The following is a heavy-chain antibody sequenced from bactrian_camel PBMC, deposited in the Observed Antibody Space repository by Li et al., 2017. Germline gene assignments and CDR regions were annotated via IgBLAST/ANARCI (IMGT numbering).Heavy chain of an antibody. CDR2: IDSDGAS. CDR3: AADSGEWCFNVEQYGY. J-gene: IGHJ6*01. CDR1: GDRESSDC. Sequence: HVQLVESGGGSVQTGGSLRLSCIASGDRESSDCMGWFRLAPGKERGGVAAIDSDGASDYADSVKGRFAISKDTAKNTLYLQMNNLKEEDTAVYYCAADSGEWCFNVEQYGYGGQGTQVTVS. V-gene: IGHV3S53*01. D-gene: IGHD2*01.